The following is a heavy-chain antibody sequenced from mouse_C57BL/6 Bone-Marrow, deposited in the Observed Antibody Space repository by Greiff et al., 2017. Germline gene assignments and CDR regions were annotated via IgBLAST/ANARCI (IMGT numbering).Heavy chain of an antibody. J-gene: IGHJ2*01. CDR1: AYTFTSSW. CDR3: ARSRTVVRKTFDY. Sequence: QVQLQQPGTELVKPGASVNLSCKASAYTFTSSWMHWVKPWPGQGLAWLGNINPSNGGTNYNEQFKSKATLTVDKSSSTAYMQRSSLTSEDSAVYYCARSRTVVRKTFDYWGQGTTLTVSS. V-gene: IGHV1-53*01. CDR2: INPSNGGT. D-gene: IGHD1-1*01.